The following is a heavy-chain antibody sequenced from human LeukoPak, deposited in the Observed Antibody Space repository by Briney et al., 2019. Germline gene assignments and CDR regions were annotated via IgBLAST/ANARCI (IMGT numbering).Heavy chain of an antibody. CDR1: GFTFSSYG. V-gene: IGHV3-33*01. D-gene: IGHD6-13*01. CDR2: IWYDGTNK. Sequence: PGRSLRLSCAASGFTFSSYGMHWVRQAPGKGLERVAVIWYDGTNKDYTDSVKGRFTISRDNSKNTLYLQMNSLRAEDTAVYYCAREHTIAATGTHWFDPWGQGTLVTVSS. CDR3: AREHTIAATGTHWFDP. J-gene: IGHJ5*02.